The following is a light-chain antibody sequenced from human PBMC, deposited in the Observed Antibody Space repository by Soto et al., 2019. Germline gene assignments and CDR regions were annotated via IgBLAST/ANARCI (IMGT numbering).Light chain of an antibody. CDR1: GSDIGNYNY. Sequence: QSALTQPASVSGSPGQSITISCTGTGSDIGNYNYVSWYQQHPGKAPKLMIYGVSNRPSGVSNRFSGSKSGNAASLTISGLLAEDEADYYCSSYTSDTTLWVFGGGTKLTVL. V-gene: IGLV2-14*01. CDR3: SSYTSDTTLWV. J-gene: IGLJ3*02. CDR2: GVS.